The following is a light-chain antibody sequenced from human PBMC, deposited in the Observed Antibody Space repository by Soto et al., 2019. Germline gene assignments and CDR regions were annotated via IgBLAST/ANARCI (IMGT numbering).Light chain of an antibody. CDR2: GVS. Sequence: IVLTQSLDTLCLSPGKRATLSCRASQSISSSYLAWYQQRPGQAPRLLIYGVSNRATGIPDRFSGSGSGTDFTLTISSLQPDDVAIYYCQQYNDYSWTFGQGTKVDI. J-gene: IGKJ1*01. V-gene: IGKV3-20*01. CDR3: QQYNDYSWT. CDR1: QSISSSY.